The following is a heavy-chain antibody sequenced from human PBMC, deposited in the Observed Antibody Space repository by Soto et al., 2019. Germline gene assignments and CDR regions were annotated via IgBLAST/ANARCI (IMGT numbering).Heavy chain of an antibody. CDR2: INPSGGST. CDR1: GYTFTSYY. Sequence: ASVKVSCKASGYTFTSYYMHWVRQAPGQGLEWMGIINPSGGSTSYAQKFQGRVTMTRDTSTSTAYMELRSLRSDDTAVYYCARAVEGDILTGYSIPPLYYFDYWGQGTRVTVSS. D-gene: IGHD3-9*01. J-gene: IGHJ4*02. V-gene: IGHV1-46*01. CDR3: ARAVEGDILTGYSIPPLYYFDY.